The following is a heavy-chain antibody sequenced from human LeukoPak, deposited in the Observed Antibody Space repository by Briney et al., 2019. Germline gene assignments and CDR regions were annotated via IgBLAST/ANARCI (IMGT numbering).Heavy chain of an antibody. D-gene: IGHD6-13*01. CDR3: ARVSSSWIDSVKYYYYYMDV. J-gene: IGHJ6*03. CDR2: INTNTGNP. CDR1: GYTFTSYA. V-gene: IGHV7-4-1*02. Sequence: ASVKVSCKASGYTFTSYAMNWVRQAPGQGLEWMGWINTNTGNPTYAQGFTGRFVFSLDTSVSTAYLQISSLKAEDTAVYYCARVSSSWIDSVKYYYYYMDVWGKGTTVTVSS.